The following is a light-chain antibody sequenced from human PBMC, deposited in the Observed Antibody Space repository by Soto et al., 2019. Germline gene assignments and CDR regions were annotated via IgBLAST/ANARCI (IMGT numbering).Light chain of an antibody. J-gene: IGLJ3*02. CDR1: SSDVGGYNY. V-gene: IGLV2-14*03. Sequence: ALTQPASVSGSPGQSIAISCTGTSSDVGGYNYVSWYQQHPGKAPKLMIYDVSNRPSGVSNRFSGSKSGNTASLTISGLQAEDEADYYCSSYTTSTTWVFGGGTKLTVL. CDR3: SSYTTSTTWV. CDR2: DVS.